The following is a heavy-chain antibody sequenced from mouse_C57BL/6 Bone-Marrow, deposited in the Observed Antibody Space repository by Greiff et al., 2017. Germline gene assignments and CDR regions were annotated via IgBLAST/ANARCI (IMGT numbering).Heavy chain of an antibody. J-gene: IGHJ2*01. CDR3: TREGPRTTVARKTLDY. Sequence: QVQLQQSGAELVRPGASVTLSCKASGYTFTAYAMHWVKQTPVHGLEWIGAIDPETGGSASNQKFKGKAILTADKSSSTAYMELRSLTSEDSAVYYCTREGPRTTVARKTLDYWGQGTTLTVSS. CDR1: GYTFTAYA. CDR2: IDPETGGS. D-gene: IGHD1-1*01. V-gene: IGHV1-15*01.